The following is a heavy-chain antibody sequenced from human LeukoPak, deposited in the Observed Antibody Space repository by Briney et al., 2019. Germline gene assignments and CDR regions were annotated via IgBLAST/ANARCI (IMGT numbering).Heavy chain of an antibody. CDR3: AKELYFGSGSYPDY. J-gene: IGHJ4*02. Sequence: PGGSLRLSCAASGFTFSSYGMHWVRQAPGKGLEWVAVISHDGSDSHYADSVKGRFTISRDNSKNTVYLQMSSLRPEGTAVYFCAKELYFGSGSYPDYWGQGTLVRVSS. V-gene: IGHV3-30*18. D-gene: IGHD3-10*01. CDR2: ISHDGSDS. CDR1: GFTFSSYG.